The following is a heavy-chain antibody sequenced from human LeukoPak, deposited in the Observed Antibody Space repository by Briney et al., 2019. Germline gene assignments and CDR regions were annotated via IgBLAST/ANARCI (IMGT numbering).Heavy chain of an antibody. CDR2: IYYSGST. Sequence: PSETLSLTCTVSGGSISSYYWSWIRQPPGKGLEWIGYIYYSGSTNYNPSLKSRVTISVDTSKSQFSLKLSSVTAADTAVYYCAKDPPRWSNWNYGGFDYWGQGTLVTVSS. D-gene: IGHD1-7*01. CDR1: GGSISSYY. V-gene: IGHV4-59*01. J-gene: IGHJ4*02. CDR3: AKDPPRWSNWNYGGFDY.